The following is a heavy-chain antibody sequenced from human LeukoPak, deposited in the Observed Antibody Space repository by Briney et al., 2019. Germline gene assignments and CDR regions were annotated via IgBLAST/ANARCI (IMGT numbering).Heavy chain of an antibody. V-gene: IGHV3-30-3*01. CDR2: ISCDGSNK. CDR3: ARDREQQLVPGKYFDY. Sequence: GGSLRLSCAASGLTFSSYAMHWVRQAPGKGLEWVAVISCDGSNKYYADSVKGRFTISRDNSKNTLYLQMNSLRAEDTAVYYCARDREQQLVPGKYFDYWGQGTLVTVSS. CDR1: GLTFSSYA. D-gene: IGHD6-13*01. J-gene: IGHJ4*02.